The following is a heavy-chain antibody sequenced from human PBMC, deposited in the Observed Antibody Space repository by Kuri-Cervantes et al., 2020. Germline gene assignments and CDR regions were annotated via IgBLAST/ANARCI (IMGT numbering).Heavy chain of an antibody. CDR2: IIPIFGTA. J-gene: IGHJ5*02. CDR1: GYTFTSYD. D-gene: IGHD1-26*01. V-gene: IGHV1-69*13. CDR3: ARVHSGSYGWFDP. Sequence: SVKVSCKASGYTFTSYDINWVRQATGQGLEWMGGIIPIFGTANYAQKFQGRVTITADESTSTAYMELSSLRSEDTAVYYCARVHSGSYGWFDPWGQGTLVTVSS.